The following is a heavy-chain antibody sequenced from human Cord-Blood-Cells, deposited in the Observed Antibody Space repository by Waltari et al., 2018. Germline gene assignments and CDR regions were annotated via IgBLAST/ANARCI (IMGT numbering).Heavy chain of an antibody. D-gene: IGHD6-13*01. CDR3: ARAYSSSWYVGY. Sequence: QVQLQQWGAGLLKPSETLSLTCAVYGGSFSGYYWSWIRQPPGKGLEWIGEINHSGSTNYNPSRKSRVTISVDTSKNQFSLKLSSVTAADTAVYYCARAYSSSWYVGYWGQGTLVTVSS. CDR2: INHSGST. J-gene: IGHJ4*02. CDR1: GGSFSGYY. V-gene: IGHV4-34*01.